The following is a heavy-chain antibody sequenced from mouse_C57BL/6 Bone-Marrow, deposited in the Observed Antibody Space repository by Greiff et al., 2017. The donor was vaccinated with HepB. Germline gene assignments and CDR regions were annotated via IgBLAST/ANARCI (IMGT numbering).Heavy chain of an antibody. CDR1: GFTFSDYY. CDR2: ISNGGGST. V-gene: IGHV5-12*01. CDR3: ANHYYGSSYGAMDY. D-gene: IGHD1-1*01. Sequence: EVKVVESGGGLVQPGGSLKLSCAASGFTFSDYYMYWVRQTPEKRLEWVAYISNGGGSTYYPDTVKGRFTISRDNAKNTLYLQMSRLKSEDTAMYYCANHYYGSSYGAMDYWGQGTSVTVSS. J-gene: IGHJ4*01.